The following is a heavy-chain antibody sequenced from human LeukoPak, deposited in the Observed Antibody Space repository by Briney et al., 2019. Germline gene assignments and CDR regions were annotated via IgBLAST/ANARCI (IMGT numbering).Heavy chain of an antibody. J-gene: IGHJ4*02. V-gene: IGHV3-21*01. CDR1: GFTFSSYS. CDR3: ARILAVAGPTYYFDY. D-gene: IGHD6-19*01. Sequence: GGSLRLSCAASGFTFSSYSMNWVRQAPGKGLEWVSSISSSSSYIYYADSVKGRFTISRDNAKNSLYLQMNSLRAEDTAVYYCARILAVAGPTYYFDYLGQGTLVTVSS. CDR2: ISSSSSYI.